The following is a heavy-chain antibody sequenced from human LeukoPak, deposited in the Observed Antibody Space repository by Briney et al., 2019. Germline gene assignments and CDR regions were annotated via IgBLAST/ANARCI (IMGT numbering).Heavy chain of an antibody. Sequence: GGSLRLSCKGSGCSFTSYWIGWVRQMPGKGLEWMGIIYPGDSDTRYSPSFQGQVTISADKSISTAYLQWSSLKASDTAMYYCARHRSQMVPDYWGQGTLVTVSS. CDR3: ARHRSQMVPDY. CDR1: GCSFTSYW. D-gene: IGHD3-10*01. CDR2: IYPGDSDT. V-gene: IGHV5-51*01. J-gene: IGHJ4*02.